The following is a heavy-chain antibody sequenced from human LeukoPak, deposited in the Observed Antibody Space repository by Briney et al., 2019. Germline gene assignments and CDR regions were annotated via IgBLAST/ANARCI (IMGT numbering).Heavy chain of an antibody. V-gene: IGHV3-33*01. CDR1: GFVFSSHG. Sequence: PGGPLRLSCVASGFVFSSHGMNWVRQAPGKGLEWLTVIWYDGSDQYYADSVKGRFTISRDNAKNSLYLQMNSLRAEDTAVYYCARGPNSSGWRAYYYGMDVWGQGTTVTVSS. CDR2: IWYDGSDQ. J-gene: IGHJ6*02. CDR3: ARGPNSSGWRAYYYGMDV. D-gene: IGHD6-19*01.